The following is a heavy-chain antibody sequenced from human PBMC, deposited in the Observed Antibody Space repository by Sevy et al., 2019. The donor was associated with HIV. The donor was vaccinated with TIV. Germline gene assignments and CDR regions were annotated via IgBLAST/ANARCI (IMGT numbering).Heavy chain of an antibody. D-gene: IGHD6-13*01. V-gene: IGHV2-5*02. CDR2: IYWDDDK. CDR1: GFSLSTSGVG. J-gene: IGHJ1*01. Sequence: SGPTLVKPTQTLTLTCTFSGFSLSTSGVGVGWIRQPPGKALEWLALIYWDDDKRYSPSLKSRLTITKDTSKNQLVLTMTNMDPVDTATYYCAHSYGFSSSWYGGGAEYFQHWGQGTLVTVSS. CDR3: AHSYGFSSSWYGGGAEYFQH.